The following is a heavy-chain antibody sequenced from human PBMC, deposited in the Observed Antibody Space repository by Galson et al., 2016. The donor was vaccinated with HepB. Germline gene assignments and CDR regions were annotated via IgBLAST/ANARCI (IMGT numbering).Heavy chain of an antibody. V-gene: IGHV3-9*01. J-gene: IGHJ6*04. Sequence: SLRLSCAASGFSFDDYAMHWVRQAPGKGLEWVSGISWNSGSIGYAESVKGQFTISRDNARDSLYLQLNSLRAEDTGLYYCAKGVRTGYYYYGMDVCGKGTTVTVSS. CDR1: GFSFDDYA. CDR2: ISWNSGSI. CDR3: AKGVRTGYYYYGMDV. D-gene: IGHD1-14*01.